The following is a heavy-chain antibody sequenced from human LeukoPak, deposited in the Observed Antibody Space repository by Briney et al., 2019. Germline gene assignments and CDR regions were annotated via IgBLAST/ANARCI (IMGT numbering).Heavy chain of an antibody. Sequence: SETLSLTCAVYGGSFSGYYWSWIRQPPGKGLEWIGEINHSGSTNYNPSLKSRVTISVDTSKNQFSLKLSSVTAADTAVYYCARSSGYYRYYFDYWGQETLVTVSS. CDR2: INHSGST. V-gene: IGHV4-34*01. D-gene: IGHD3-22*01. CDR1: GGSFSGYY. J-gene: IGHJ4*02. CDR3: ARSSGYYRYYFDY.